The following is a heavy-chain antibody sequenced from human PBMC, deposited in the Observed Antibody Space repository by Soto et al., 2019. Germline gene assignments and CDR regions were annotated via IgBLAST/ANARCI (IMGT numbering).Heavy chain of an antibody. Sequence: WCWVRQHPGKGLEWIGHIYYSGRTDYNPSLKSRVTIXXXXSXNXLXLXXXSVTXAATAVYYCARLYLDGYHFAYWAQGTPVTGS. J-gene: IGHJ4*02. CDR2: IYYSGRT. D-gene: IGHD5-12*01. V-gene: IGHV4-31*02. CDR3: ARLYLDGYHFAY.